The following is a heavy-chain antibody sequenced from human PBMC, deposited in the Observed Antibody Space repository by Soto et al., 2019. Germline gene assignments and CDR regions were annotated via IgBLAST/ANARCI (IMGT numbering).Heavy chain of an antibody. V-gene: IGHV4-34*01. CDR3: ASLSITMVRGIPRDD. D-gene: IGHD3-10*01. CDR1: GGSFSGYY. CDR2: INHSGST. J-gene: IGHJ4*02. Sequence: PSETLSLTCAVYGGSFSGYYWSWIRQPPGKGLEWIGEINHSGSTNYNPSLKSRVTISVDASKNQFSLKLSSVTAADTAVYYCASLSITMVRGIPRDDWGQGTLVTVSS.